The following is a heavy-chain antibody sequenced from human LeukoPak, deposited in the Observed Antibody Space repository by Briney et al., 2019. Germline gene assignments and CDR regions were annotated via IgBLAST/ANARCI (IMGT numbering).Heavy chain of an antibody. CDR2: VYYNGNT. Sequence: EPSETLSLTCTVSGGSISTYYWSWIRQPPGKGLEWIGSVYYNGNTYYNPSLKSRVTISPDTSKNQFSLKLSSVTAADTAVYYCARLLGGDLYYMDVWGKGATVTVSS. CDR1: GGSISTYY. CDR3: ARLLGGDLYYMDV. J-gene: IGHJ6*03. D-gene: IGHD3-3*01. V-gene: IGHV4-59*01.